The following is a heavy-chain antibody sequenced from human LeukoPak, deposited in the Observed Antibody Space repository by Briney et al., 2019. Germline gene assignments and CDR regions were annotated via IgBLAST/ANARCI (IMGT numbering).Heavy chain of an antibody. V-gene: IGHV1-2*02. D-gene: IGHD6-6*01. CDR3: ARWVAARTRSKINYYYYGMDV. Sequence: EASVKVSCKASGYTFTGYYMHWVRQAPGQGLEWMGWINPNSGGTNYAQKFQGRVTMTRDTSISTAYMELSRLRSDDTAVYYCARWVAARTRSKINYYYYGMDVWGQGTTVTVSS. CDR1: GYTFTGYY. J-gene: IGHJ6*02. CDR2: INPNSGGT.